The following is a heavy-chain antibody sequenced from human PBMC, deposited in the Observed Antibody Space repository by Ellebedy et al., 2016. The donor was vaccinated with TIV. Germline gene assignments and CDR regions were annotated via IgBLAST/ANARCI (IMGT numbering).Heavy chain of an antibody. V-gene: IGHV1-18*04. D-gene: IGHD2-2*01. J-gene: IGHJ6*02. CDR3: ARVVTNLSDQLLTYYYYGMDV. CDR2: ISAYNGNT. Sequence: ASVKVSCKASGYTFTSYGISWVRQAPGQGLEWMGWISAYNGNTNYAQKLQGRVTMTTDTSTSTAYMELSSLRSEDTAVYYCARVVTNLSDQLLTYYYYGMDVWGQGTTVTVSS. CDR1: GYTFTSYG.